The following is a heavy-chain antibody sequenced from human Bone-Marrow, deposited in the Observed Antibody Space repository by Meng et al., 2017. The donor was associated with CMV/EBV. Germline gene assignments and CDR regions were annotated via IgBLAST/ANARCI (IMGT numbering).Heavy chain of an antibody. Sequence: QWQLVQSGAEVKQPGASEKGSCKASGYTFTSYDINSVRQAAGQGLEWMGWMNPNSGNTDYAQKFQGRVTMTRNISKSTAYMDLSSLRSEDTAVYYCATGVADFEYWGQGTLVTVSS. CDR1: GYTFTSYD. D-gene: IGHD6-19*01. CDR2: MNPNSGNT. CDR3: ATGVADFEY. V-gene: IGHV1-8*01. J-gene: IGHJ4*02.